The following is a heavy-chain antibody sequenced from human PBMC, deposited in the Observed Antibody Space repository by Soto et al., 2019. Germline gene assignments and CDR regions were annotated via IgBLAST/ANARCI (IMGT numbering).Heavy chain of an antibody. CDR1: GYAFTTYG. D-gene: IGHD1-1*01. Sequence: QVHLVQSGAEVKKPGASVKVSCQGSGYAFTTYGITWVRRAPGQGLEWMGWISAHNGNTNYAQKLQGRVTVTRATSTSTAYMELRSLRYDDTAVYYCARGRYGDYWGQGALVTVSS. CDR3: ARGRYGDY. CDR2: ISAHNGNT. J-gene: IGHJ4*02. V-gene: IGHV1-18*01.